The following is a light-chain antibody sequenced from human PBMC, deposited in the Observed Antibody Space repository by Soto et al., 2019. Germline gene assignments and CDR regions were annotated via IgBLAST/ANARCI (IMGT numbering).Light chain of an antibody. J-gene: IGKJ1*01. CDR1: QSVSSSY. Sequence: EIVMTQSPATLSVSPGERATLSCRASQSVSSSYLAWYQQKPGQAPRLLIYGASSRATGIPDRFSGSGSGTDFTLTISRLEPEDFAVYYCQQYGSPWTFGQGTKVDIK. CDR3: QQYGSPWT. CDR2: GAS. V-gene: IGKV3-20*01.